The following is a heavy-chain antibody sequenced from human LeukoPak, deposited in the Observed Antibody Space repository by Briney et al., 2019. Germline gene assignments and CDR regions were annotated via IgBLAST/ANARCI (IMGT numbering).Heavy chain of an antibody. CDR3: ARDLVGLTCR. CDR1: GFTFSSYS. Sequence: PGGSLRLSCAASGFTFSSYSMNWVRQAPGKGLEWVSSISSSSSYIYYADSVKGRFTISRDNAKNSPYLQMNSRRAEDTAVYYCARDLVGLTCRWGQGTLVTVSS. J-gene: IGHJ4*02. V-gene: IGHV3-21*01. CDR2: ISSSSSYI. D-gene: IGHD4/OR15-4a*01.